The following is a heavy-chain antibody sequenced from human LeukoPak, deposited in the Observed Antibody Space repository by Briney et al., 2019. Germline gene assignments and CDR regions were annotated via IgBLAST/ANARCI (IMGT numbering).Heavy chain of an antibody. D-gene: IGHD2-2*01. J-gene: IGHJ4*02. Sequence: PGGSLRLSCAASGFTFSSYWMSWVRQAPGKGLEWVANIKQDGSEKYYVDSVKGRFTISRDNAKNSLYLQMNSLRAEDTAVYYCAKDSRVGGDYVDYWGQGTLVTVSS. CDR2: IKQDGSEK. V-gene: IGHV3-7*03. CDR3: AKDSRVGGDYVDY. CDR1: GFTFSSYW.